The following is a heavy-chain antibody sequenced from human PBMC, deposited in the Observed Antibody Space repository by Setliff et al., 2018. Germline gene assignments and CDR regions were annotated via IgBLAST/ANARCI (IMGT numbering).Heavy chain of an antibody. CDR2: INTGGGSA. V-gene: IGHV1-46*01. J-gene: IGHJ4*02. D-gene: IGHD6-13*01. CDR3: VRGGLAAAGKKGVFEH. CDR1: GYAFTNYY. Sequence: ASVKVSCKASGYAFTNYYMFWVRQAPGQGPEWMGTINTGGGSASIVDQFQGRVTMTRDTSTSTVYLDLNSLRSYDTAVYYCVRGGLAAAGKKGVFEHWGQGTLVTVSS.